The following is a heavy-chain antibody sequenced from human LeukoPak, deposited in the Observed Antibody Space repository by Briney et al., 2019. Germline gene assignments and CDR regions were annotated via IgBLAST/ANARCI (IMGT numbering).Heavy chain of an antibody. J-gene: IGHJ4*02. CDR2: ISSRSSTI. V-gene: IGHV3-48*01. CDR1: GFTFSSNS. Sequence: PGGSLRLSCAASGFTFSSNSMNWVRQAPGKGLDWVSYISSRSSTIYYADSVKGRFTISRDNATNSLYLQMNSLRAEDTAVYYCARGAGSGRNHFDYWGQGTLVTVSS. D-gene: IGHD6-19*01. CDR3: ARGAGSGRNHFDY.